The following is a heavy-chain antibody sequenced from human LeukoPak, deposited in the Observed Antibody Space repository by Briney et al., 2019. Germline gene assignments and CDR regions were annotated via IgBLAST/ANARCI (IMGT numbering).Heavy chain of an antibody. D-gene: IGHD2-15*01. CDR3: AKQLGYCSDGSCYFPY. CDR2: IGVSDDT. V-gene: IGHV3-23*01. CDR1: GFTFSSYG. J-gene: IGHJ4*02. Sequence: GGSLRLSCAASGFTFSSYGMSWVRQAPGKGLEWVSVIGVSDDTSYADSVQGRFTISRDNSKSTLCLQMNSLRAEDTAVYYCAKQLGYCSDGSCYFPYWGQGTLVTVSS.